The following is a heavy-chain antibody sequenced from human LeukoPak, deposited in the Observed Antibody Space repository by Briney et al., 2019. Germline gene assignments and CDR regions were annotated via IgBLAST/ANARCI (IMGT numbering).Heavy chain of an antibody. Sequence: GRSLRLSCAASGFTFSSYDMHWVRQAPGKGLEWVAIISYGGGNKYYADSVKGRFTISRDNSKNTLFLQMNSLRAEDTAVYFCARSYQRYYFDYWGQGTLVTVSS. CDR3: ARSYQRYYFDY. CDR2: ISYGGGNK. J-gene: IGHJ4*02. CDR1: GFTFSSYD. V-gene: IGHV3-30*03. D-gene: IGHD1-14*01.